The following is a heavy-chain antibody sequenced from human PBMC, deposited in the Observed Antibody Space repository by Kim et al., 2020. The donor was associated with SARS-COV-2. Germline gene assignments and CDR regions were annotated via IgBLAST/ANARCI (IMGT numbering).Heavy chain of an antibody. D-gene: IGHD2-21*01. CDR2: MNPNSGNT. CDR3: ARGKNHIVVVIAITYYYYGMDV. V-gene: IGHV1-8*01. CDR1: GYTFTSYD. Sequence: ASVKVSCKASGYTFTSYDINWVRQATGQGLEWMGWMNPNSGNTGYAQKFQGRVTMTRNTSISTAYMELSSLRSEDTAVYYSARGKNHIVVVIAITYYYYGMDVWGQGTTVTVSS. J-gene: IGHJ6*02.